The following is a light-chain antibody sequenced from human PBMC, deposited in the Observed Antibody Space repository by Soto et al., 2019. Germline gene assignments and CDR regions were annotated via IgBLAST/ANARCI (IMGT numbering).Light chain of an antibody. CDR1: SSDVGGYNY. Sequence: QAVVTQPASVSGSPGQSITISCTGTSSDVGGYNYVSWYQQHPGKAPKLMIYEVSNRPSGVSNRFSGSKSGNTASLTISGLQAEDEADYYCSSYTSSSTPRVFGGGTKVTVL. J-gene: IGLJ3*02. CDR2: EVS. V-gene: IGLV2-14*01. CDR3: SSYTSSSTPRV.